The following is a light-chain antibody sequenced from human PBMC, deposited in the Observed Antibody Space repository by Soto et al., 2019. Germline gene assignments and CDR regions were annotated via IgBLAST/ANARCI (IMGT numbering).Light chain of an antibody. CDR2: AAS. V-gene: IGKV3-20*01. CDR3: QHYGSSSWK. Sequence: EIVLTPSPGTLSFSPVERSTLSCRSSQSISSSDLAWYQHRPGQAPRLLIYAASSRATGIPVRFSGSGSGTDFTLSISRLEPEDFAVYYCQHYGSSSWKFGQGTKVDIK. J-gene: IGKJ1*01. CDR1: QSISSSD.